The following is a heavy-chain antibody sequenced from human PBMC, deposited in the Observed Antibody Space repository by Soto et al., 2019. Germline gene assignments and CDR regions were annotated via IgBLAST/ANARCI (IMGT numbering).Heavy chain of an antibody. J-gene: IGHJ5*02. Sequence: GGSLRLSCAASGFTFSSYWMSWVRQAPGKGLEWVANIKPDGSEKKYVDSAKGRFTISRDNAKNSLTLQMNSLRAEDSAVYYCARYRYGYSYFDLWGQGTLVTVSS. CDR1: GFTFSSYW. V-gene: IGHV3-7*01. D-gene: IGHD5-18*01. CDR3: ARYRYGYSYFDL. CDR2: IKPDGSEK.